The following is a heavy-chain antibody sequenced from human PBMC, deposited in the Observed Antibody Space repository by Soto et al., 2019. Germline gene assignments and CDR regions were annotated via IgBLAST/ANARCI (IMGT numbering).Heavy chain of an antibody. CDR1: GYTFTSYY. Sequence: ASVKVSCKASGYTFTSYYMHWVRQAPGQGLEWMGIINPSGGSTSYAQKFQGRVTMTRDTSTSTVYMELSSLRSEDTAVYYCARGMNDIVMVVAATWIFDYWGQGTLVTVS. CDR3: ARGMNDIVMVVAATWIFDY. V-gene: IGHV1-46*01. CDR2: INPSGGST. D-gene: IGHD2-15*01. J-gene: IGHJ4*02.